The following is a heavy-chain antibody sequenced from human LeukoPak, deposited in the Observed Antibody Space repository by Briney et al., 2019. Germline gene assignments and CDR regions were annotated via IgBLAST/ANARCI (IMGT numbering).Heavy chain of an antibody. CDR3: ARVYYSNSYDYWYFDL. CDR2: IYTSGST. CDR1: GGSISSGSYY. J-gene: IGHJ2*01. D-gene: IGHD6-13*01. Sequence: NPSETLSLTCTVSGGSISSGSYYWSWIRHPAGKGLEWIGRIYTSGSTNYNPSLKSRVTISVDTSKNQFSLKLSSVTAADTAVYYCARVYYSNSYDYWYFDLWGRGTLVTVSS. V-gene: IGHV4-61*02.